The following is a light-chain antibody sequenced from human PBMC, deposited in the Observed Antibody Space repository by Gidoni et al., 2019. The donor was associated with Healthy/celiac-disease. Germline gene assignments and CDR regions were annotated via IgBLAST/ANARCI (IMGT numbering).Light chain of an antibody. CDR3: SSYTSSSTQV. V-gene: IGLV2-14*01. J-gene: IGLJ1*01. Sequence: QSALTQPAPVSGSPGQSITISCTGTSSDVGGYNYVSWYQQHPGKATKLLIYDVSNRPSGVSNRFSGSKSGNTASLTISGLQAEDEADYYCSSYTSSSTQVFGTGTKVTVL. CDR2: DVS. CDR1: SSDVGGYNY.